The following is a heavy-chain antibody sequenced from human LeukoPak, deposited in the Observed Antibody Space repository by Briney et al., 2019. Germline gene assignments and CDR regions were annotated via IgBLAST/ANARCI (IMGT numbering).Heavy chain of an antibody. J-gene: IGHJ4*02. D-gene: IGHD2-15*01. V-gene: IGHV3-33*01. CDR2: IWYDGSNK. CDR3: ARESGSYYFYY. CDR1: GFTFSSYG. Sequence: GGSLRLSCAASGFTFSSYGMHWVRQAPGKGLEWVAVIWYDGSNKYYADSVKGRFTISRDNSKNTLYLQMNSLRGEDTAVYYCARESGSYYFYYWGQGTLVNVSS.